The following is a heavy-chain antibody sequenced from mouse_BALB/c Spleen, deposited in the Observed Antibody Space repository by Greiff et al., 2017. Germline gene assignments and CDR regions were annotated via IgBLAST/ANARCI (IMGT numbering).Heavy chain of an antibody. J-gene: IGHJ4*01. CDR2: ISSGGGNT. CDR3: AREAEPYAMDY. CDR1: GFTFSSYT. D-gene: IGHD6-1*01. V-gene: IGHV5-9*03. Sequence: EVQLVESGGGLVKPGGSLKLSCAASGFTFSSYTMSWVRQTPEKRLEWVATISSGGGNTYYPDSVKGRFTISRDNAKNNLYLQMSSLRSEDTALYYCAREAEPYAMDYWGQGTSVTVSS.